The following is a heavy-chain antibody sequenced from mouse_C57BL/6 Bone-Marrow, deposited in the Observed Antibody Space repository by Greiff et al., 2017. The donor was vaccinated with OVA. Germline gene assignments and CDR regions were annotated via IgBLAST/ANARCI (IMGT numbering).Heavy chain of an antibody. Sequence: VKLMESGPELVKPGASVKLSCKASGYTFTSYDINWVKQRPGQGLEWIGWIYPRDGSTKYNEKFKGKATLTVDTSSSTAYMELHSLTSEDSAVYFCASTVVARGYYAMDYWGQGTSVTVSS. J-gene: IGHJ4*01. D-gene: IGHD1-1*01. CDR3: ASTVVARGYYAMDY. CDR1: GYTFTSYD. CDR2: IYPRDGST. V-gene: IGHV1-85*01.